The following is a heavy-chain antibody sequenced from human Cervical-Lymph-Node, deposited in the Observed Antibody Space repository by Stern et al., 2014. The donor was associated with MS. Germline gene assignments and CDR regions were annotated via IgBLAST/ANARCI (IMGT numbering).Heavy chain of an antibody. CDR3: ARFYSSSSFADAFDI. D-gene: IGHD6-6*01. CDR2: IDWDDDK. Sequence: QVPLRESGPALVKPTQTLKLTCTFSGFSLTTSGMCVSWLRHPPGKALEWLRFIDWDDDKSYNTSLKTRLTISKDTSKNQVVLTMTNMDPVDTATYYCARFYSSSSFADAFDIWGQGTMVTVSS. J-gene: IGHJ3*02. CDR1: GFSLTTSGMC. V-gene: IGHV2-70*01.